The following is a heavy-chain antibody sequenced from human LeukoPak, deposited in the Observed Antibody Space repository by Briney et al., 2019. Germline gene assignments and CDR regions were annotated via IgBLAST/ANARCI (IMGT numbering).Heavy chain of an antibody. CDR3: ARDPTTVTKGFDI. CDR1: EDSFSSHY. J-gene: IGHJ3*02. Sequence: SETLSLTCTVSEDSFSSHYWTWIRQPPGKGLEWIGYISYIGSNNYNPSLKSRVTISVDTSKNQFSLKLSSVTAADTAVYYCARDPTTVTKGFDIWGQGTVITVSS. CDR2: ISYIGSN. V-gene: IGHV4-59*11. D-gene: IGHD4-17*01.